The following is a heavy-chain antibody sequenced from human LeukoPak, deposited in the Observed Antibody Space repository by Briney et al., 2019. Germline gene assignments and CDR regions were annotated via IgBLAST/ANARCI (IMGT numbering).Heavy chain of an antibody. Sequence: GASVKVSCKASGYTFTGYFVHWVRQAPGQGLEWMGWINPNSGGTNYAQKFQGWVTMTRDTSIGTAYMELSRLRSDDTAVYYCARGVLPAAMRGVGDAFDIWGQGTVVTVSS. CDR2: INPNSGGT. V-gene: IGHV1-2*04. D-gene: IGHD2-2*01. CDR3: ARGVLPAAMRGVGDAFDI. CDR1: GYTFTGYF. J-gene: IGHJ3*02.